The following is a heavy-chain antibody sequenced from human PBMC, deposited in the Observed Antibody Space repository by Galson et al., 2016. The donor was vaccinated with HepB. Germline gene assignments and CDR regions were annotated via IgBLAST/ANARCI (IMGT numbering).Heavy chain of an antibody. J-gene: IGHJ4*02. CDR2: IHPTDSDT. CDR1: GYTFTGDW. CDR3: VRPMGVTTVPHYFDF. Sequence: QSGAEVKQPGESLRISCEASGYTFTGDWIGWVRQMPGRGLEWVAFIHPTDSDTKYSRPFHGQVTVSVDKSINTAYLQWSSLKASDTAIYYCVRPMGVTTVPHYFDFWGQGTLVTVSS. D-gene: IGHD4-17*01. V-gene: IGHV5-51*03.